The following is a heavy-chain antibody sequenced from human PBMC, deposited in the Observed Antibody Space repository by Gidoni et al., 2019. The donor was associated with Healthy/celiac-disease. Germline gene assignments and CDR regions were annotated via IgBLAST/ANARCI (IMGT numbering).Heavy chain of an antibody. D-gene: IGHD3-16*01. V-gene: IGHV4-31*03. CDR3: ARDGSGGAFDI. Sequence: QFHLQESAPGLVKPSQTFSLTSPFPGVSISSGGYYWSWTRQHPGKGLEWIGYIYYSGSTYYNPSLKSRVTISVDTSKNQFSLKLSSVTAADTAVYYCARDGSGGAFDIWGQGTMVTVSS. J-gene: IGHJ3*02. CDR1: GVSISSGGYY. CDR2: IYYSGST.